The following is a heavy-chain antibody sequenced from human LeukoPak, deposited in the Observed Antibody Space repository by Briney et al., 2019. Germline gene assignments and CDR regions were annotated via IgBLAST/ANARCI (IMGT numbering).Heavy chain of an antibody. CDR1: GFTFSSYA. D-gene: IGHD4-17*01. CDR2: ISGSGGST. CDR3: SKDPAVTTGYNCFDP. V-gene: IGHV3-23*01. J-gene: IGHJ5*02. Sequence: GGSLRLSCAASGFTFSSYAMCWVRQAPGKGLEWVSAISGSGGSTYYADSVKGRFTISRDNSKNTLYLQMNNRRADDTAVYYCSKDPAVTTGYNCFDPWGQGTLVTVSS.